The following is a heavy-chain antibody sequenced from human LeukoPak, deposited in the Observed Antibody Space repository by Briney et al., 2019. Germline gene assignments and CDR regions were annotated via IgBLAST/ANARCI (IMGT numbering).Heavy chain of an antibody. J-gene: IGHJ5*02. CDR1: GGSISSYY. CDR3: ARDGIRFGELSANWFDP. Sequence: PSETLSLTCTVSGGSISSYYGSWIRQPAGKGLEWIGRIYTSGSTNYNPSLKSRVTMSVDTSKNQFSLKLSSVTAADTAVYYCARDGIRFGELSANWFDPWGQGTLVTVSS. V-gene: IGHV4-4*07. CDR2: IYTSGST. D-gene: IGHD3-10*01.